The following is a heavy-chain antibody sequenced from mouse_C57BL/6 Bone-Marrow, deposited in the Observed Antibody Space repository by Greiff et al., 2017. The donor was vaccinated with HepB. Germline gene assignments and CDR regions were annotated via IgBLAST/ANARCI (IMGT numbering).Heavy chain of an antibody. Sequence: VQLQQSGAELVRPGASVTLSCKASGYTFTDYDMHWVKQTPVHGLEWIGAIDPETGSTAYNQKFKGKATLTADTSSSTAYMQLSSLTSEDSAVYYCARSGYGDFGVWGTGTTVTVSS. CDR2: IDPETGST. D-gene: IGHD3-2*02. V-gene: IGHV1-15*01. J-gene: IGHJ1*03. CDR3: ARSGYGDFGV. CDR1: GYTFTDYD.